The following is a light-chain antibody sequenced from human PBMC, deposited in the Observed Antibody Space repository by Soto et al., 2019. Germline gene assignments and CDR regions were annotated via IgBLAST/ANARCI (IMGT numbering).Light chain of an antibody. Sequence: DIQMTQSPSTLSASVGDRVTITCRASQSISSWLAWYQQNPGTAPKLLIYKASTLQSGVPSRFSGSGSGTEFTLTISSLQPDDFATYYCQQYNDNWTFGQGTKVDIK. CDR3: QQYNDNWT. CDR2: KAS. J-gene: IGKJ1*01. V-gene: IGKV1-5*03. CDR1: QSISSW.